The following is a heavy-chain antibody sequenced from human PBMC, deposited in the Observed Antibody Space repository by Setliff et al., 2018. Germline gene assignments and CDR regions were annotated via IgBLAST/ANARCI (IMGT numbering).Heavy chain of an antibody. D-gene: IGHD6-25*01. J-gene: IGHJ6*02. CDR2: INHSGST. V-gene: IGHV4-34*01. Sequence: TSETLSLTCAVYGGSFSGYYWSWIRQPPGKGLEWIGEINHSGSTNYNPSLKSRVTISVDTSKNQFSLKLSSVTAADTAVYYCARVSGMGSPPYYYYYYGMDVWGQGTTVTVSS. CDR1: GGSFSGYY. CDR3: ARVSGMGSPPYYYYYYGMDV.